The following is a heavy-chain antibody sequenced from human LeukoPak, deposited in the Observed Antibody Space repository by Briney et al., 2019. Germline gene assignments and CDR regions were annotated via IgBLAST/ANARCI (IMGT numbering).Heavy chain of an antibody. CDR1: GFTFSSYS. Sequence: GGSLRLSCAASGFTFSSYSMNWVRQAPGKGLEWVSSISSSSSYIYYADSVKGRFTISRDNAKNSLYLQMNSLRAEDTAVYYCARAVGRRGLYCSSTSCYFDYWGQGTLVTVSS. CDR3: ARAVGRRGLYCSSTSCYFDY. V-gene: IGHV3-21*01. CDR2: ISSSSSYI. J-gene: IGHJ4*02. D-gene: IGHD2-2*01.